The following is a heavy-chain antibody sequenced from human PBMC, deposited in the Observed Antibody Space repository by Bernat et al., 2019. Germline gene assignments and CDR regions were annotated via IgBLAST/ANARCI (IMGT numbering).Heavy chain of an antibody. D-gene: IGHD3-10*01. J-gene: IGHJ6*02. V-gene: IGHV3-30*18. CDR2: ISHDGNNK. Sequence: QVRLVESGGGVVQPGRSLRLSCEAAGFTFSSYAMHWVRQGLGKGLEGVAVISHDGNNKNYADSVKGRFTISRGNSKNTLYLQMDSLRAEDTAVYYCAKDRGFGELLYNYYYYYGMDVWGQGTTVSVSS. CDR1: GFTFSSYA. CDR3: AKDRGFGELLYNYYYYYGMDV.